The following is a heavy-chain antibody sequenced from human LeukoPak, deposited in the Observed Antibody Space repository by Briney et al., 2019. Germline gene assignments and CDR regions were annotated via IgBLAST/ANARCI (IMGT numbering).Heavy chain of an antibody. CDR3: ASTCQYGGNLPLDS. Sequence: GGSLRLSCAASGFTFSNYNMNWVRQAPGKGLEWVSYITGSTSTIYYADSVKGRFTISRDNAKNSLYLQMNSLRAEDTAVYYCASTCQYGGNLPLDSWGQGTLVTVSS. D-gene: IGHD4-23*01. V-gene: IGHV3-48*04. J-gene: IGHJ4*02. CDR1: GFTFSNYN. CDR2: ITGSTSTI.